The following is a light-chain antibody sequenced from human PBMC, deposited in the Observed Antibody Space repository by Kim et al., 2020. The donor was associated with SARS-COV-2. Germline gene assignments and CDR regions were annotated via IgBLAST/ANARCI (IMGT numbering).Light chain of an antibody. CDR2: DAF. CDR1: QSISSNS. J-gene: IGKJ4*01. V-gene: IGKV3D-20*01. Sequence: SPGERATLSCGASQSISSNSLDWYQQKPGLAPRLLLHDAFSRATGIPDRFSGSGSGTDFTLTIRRLAPEDFAVYYCQQYGSSPLTFGGGTKVDIK. CDR3: QQYGSSPLT.